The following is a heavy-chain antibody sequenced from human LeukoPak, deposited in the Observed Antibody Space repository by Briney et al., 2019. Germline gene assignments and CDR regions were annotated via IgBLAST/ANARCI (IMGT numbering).Heavy chain of an antibody. Sequence: GASVKVSCKASGYTFTGYYMHWVRQAPGQGLEWMGWINPNSGGTNYAQKFQGWVTMTRDTSISTAYMELSRLRSDDTAVYYCARDLYDILTGYQGALDYWGQGTLVTVSS. V-gene: IGHV1-2*04. D-gene: IGHD3-9*01. CDR2: INPNSGGT. J-gene: IGHJ4*02. CDR1: GYTFTGYY. CDR3: ARDLYDILTGYQGALDY.